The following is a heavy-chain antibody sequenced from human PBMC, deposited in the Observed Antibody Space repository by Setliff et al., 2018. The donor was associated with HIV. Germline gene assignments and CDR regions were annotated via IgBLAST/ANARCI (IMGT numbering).Heavy chain of an antibody. CDR2: IFASGST. CDR1: DGSVSNQY. J-gene: IGHJ6*03. CDR3: ARVGASGVASSMDYHYYMDV. V-gene: IGHV4-4*07. D-gene: IGHD2-2*01. Sequence: SETLSLTCIVSDGSVSNQYWSWIRQTAGKGLEWIGHIFASGSTKYNPSLESRVTMSVDTSRTKFSLKLGSVTAADTAVYYCARVGASGVASSMDYHYYMDVWGKGTSVTVSS.